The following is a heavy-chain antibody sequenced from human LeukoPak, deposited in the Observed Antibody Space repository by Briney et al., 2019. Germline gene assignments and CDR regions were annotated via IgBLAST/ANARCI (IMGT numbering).Heavy chain of an antibody. CDR1: GFTFSSYA. CDR2: ISGSGGST. J-gene: IGHJ4*02. CDR3: AKLMRSYNWNDFDY. Sequence: GGSLRLSCAASGFTFSSYAMSWDRQAPGKGLEWVSAISGSGGSTYYADSVKGRFTISRDNSKNTLYLQMNSLRAEDTAVYYCAKLMRSYNWNDFDYWGQGTLVTVSS. D-gene: IGHD1-1*01. V-gene: IGHV3-23*01.